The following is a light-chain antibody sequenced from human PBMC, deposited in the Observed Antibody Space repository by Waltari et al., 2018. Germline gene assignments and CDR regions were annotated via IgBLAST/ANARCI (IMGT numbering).Light chain of an antibody. J-gene: IGLJ1*01. Sequence: QSALIQPASVSGSPGQAIPISCTGTSTNVGGYNLVYWYRQYPGKAPELMIFGVSERPSGISNRLSGSKSGNTATLTISGLQAEDEADYYCLSYSGRSDYVFGNGTRV. V-gene: IGLV2-23*02. CDR3: LSYSGRSDYV. CDR2: GVS. CDR1: STNVGGYNL.